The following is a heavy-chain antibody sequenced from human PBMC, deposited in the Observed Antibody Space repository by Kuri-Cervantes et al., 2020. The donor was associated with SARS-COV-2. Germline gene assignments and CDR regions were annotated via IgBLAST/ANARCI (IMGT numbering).Heavy chain of an antibody. CDR3: AADMAYCGGDCYSNYYYYYGMDV. J-gene: IGHJ6*02. CDR1: GDTFTSYA. V-gene: IGHV1-69*04. D-gene: IGHD2-21*02. Sequence: SVKVSCKASGDTFTSYAINWVRQAPEQGLEWMGRIIPILGIANYAQKFQGRVTITADKSTSTAYMELSSLRSEDTAVYYCAADMAYCGGDCYSNYYYYYGMDVWGQGTTVTVSS. CDR2: IIPILGIA.